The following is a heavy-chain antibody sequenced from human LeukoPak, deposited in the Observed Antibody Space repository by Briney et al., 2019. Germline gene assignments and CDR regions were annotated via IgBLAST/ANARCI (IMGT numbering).Heavy chain of an antibody. Sequence: GGSLRPSCAASGFTFSSYAMSWVRQAPGKGLEWVSAISGSGRNTYYADSVKGRFTISRDNSQNTLYLQMNSPRAEDTALYYCAKDQLGVHYNWGQGTLVTVSS. V-gene: IGHV3-23*01. D-gene: IGHD5-24*01. CDR1: GFTFSSYA. CDR2: ISGSGRNT. CDR3: AKDQLGVHYN. J-gene: IGHJ4*02.